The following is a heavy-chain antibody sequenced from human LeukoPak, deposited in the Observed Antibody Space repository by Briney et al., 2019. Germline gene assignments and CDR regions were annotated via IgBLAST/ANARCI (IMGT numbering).Heavy chain of an antibody. D-gene: IGHD3-3*01. CDR2: IYYSGST. CDR1: GGSISSGGYY. Sequence: PSETLSLTCTVSGGSISSGGYYWSWIRQHPGKGLEWIGYIYYSGSTYYNPSLKSRVTISVDTSKNQFSLKLSSVTAADTAVYYCARGVTYYDFWSGSNNWFDPWGQGTLVTVSS. J-gene: IGHJ5*02. CDR3: ARGVTYYDFWSGSNNWFDP. V-gene: IGHV4-31*03.